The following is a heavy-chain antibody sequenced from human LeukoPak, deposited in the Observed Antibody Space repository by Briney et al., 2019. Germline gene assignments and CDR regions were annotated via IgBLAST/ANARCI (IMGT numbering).Heavy chain of an antibody. Sequence: SVKVSCKASGGTFSSYAISWVRQAPGQGLEWMGGIIPIFGTANYAQKFQGRVTITTDESTSTAYMELSSLRSEDTAVYYCARVAYCSSTSCYTTFDYWGQGTLVTVSS. CDR2: IIPIFGTA. V-gene: IGHV1-69*05. CDR1: GGTFSSYA. J-gene: IGHJ4*02. CDR3: ARVAYCSSTSCYTTFDY. D-gene: IGHD2-2*02.